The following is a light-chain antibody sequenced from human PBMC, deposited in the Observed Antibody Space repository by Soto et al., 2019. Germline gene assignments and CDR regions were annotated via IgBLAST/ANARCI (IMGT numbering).Light chain of an antibody. CDR2: TAS. V-gene: IGKV2-40*01. CDR3: MQRIEFPLT. Sequence: DIVMTQTPLSLPVTPGEPASISCGSSQSLLDSDDGNTYLDWYLQKPGQSPQLLIYTASYRASGVPDRFSGSGSGTDCTLKISRVEAEDVGVYYCMQRIEFPLTFGGGTKVEIK. J-gene: IGKJ4*01. CDR1: QSLLDSDDGNTY.